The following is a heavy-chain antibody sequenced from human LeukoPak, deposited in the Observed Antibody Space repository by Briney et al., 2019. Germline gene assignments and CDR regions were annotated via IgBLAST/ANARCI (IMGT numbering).Heavy chain of an antibody. CDR2: INYGGHT. V-gene: IGHV4-59*04. CDR3: ARTHFDSLGWFDP. J-gene: IGHJ5*02. D-gene: IGHD3-9*01. CDR1: GFTFSNYAM. Sequence: PGGSLRLSCAASGFTFSNYAMRWVRQSPGKGLEWIANINYGGHTYYNPSVKSRVTLSVDVSKNRFSLNPTSVTAADTALYFCARTHFDSLGWFDPWGQGIQVIVSS.